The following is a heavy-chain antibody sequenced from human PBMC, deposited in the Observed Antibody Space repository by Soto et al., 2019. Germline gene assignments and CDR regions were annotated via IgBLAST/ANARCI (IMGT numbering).Heavy chain of an antibody. V-gene: IGHV5-51*01. D-gene: IGHD5-18*01. CDR2: IYPGDFDT. CDR3: ARLLGYSYGHQEFFDY. CDR1: GYNFNIYW. Sequence: RGESLKISCMGSGYNFNIYWIGWVRQMPGKGLEWMGIIYPGDFDTRYSQSFQGHLTMSVDKSINTAYLQWSSLETSDTAMYYCARLLGYSYGHQEFFDYWGQGXPVTVYS. J-gene: IGHJ4*02.